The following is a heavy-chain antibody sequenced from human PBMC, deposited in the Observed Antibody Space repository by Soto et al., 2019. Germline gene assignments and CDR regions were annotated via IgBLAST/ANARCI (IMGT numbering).Heavy chain of an antibody. CDR1: SGSISSAGHY. CDR3: ARQGYRYGQGLDY. D-gene: IGHD5-18*01. V-gene: IGHV4-31*03. Sequence: QVQLQESGPGLVKPSQTPSLTCTVSSGSISSAGHYWSWIRQPPGKGLEWIGYIYYSGSTYYNPSLKSRVTISVDTSKNQFSLKLSSVTAADTAVYYCARQGYRYGQGLDYWGQGTLVTVSS. CDR2: IYYSGST. J-gene: IGHJ4*02.